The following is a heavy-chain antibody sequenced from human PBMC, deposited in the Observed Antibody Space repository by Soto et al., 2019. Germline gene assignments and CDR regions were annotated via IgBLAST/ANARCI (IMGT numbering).Heavy chain of an antibody. Sequence: EVQLLESGGGLVQPGGSLRLSCAASGFTFSTYAMTWVRQAPGKGLEWVSAISGSASSTYYAGSVKGRFTISRDNSKNILYLQMNSLRAEDTAVYYCGNDLPGELLPTCVDSWGQGTLVTVSS. D-gene: IGHD1-26*01. CDR3: GNDLPGELLPTCVDS. CDR1: GFTFSTYA. CDR2: ISGSASST. J-gene: IGHJ5*01. V-gene: IGHV3-23*01.